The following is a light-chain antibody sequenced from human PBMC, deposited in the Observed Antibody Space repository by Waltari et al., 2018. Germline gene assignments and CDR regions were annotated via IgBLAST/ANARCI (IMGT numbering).Light chain of an antibody. CDR1: QVITRW. J-gene: IGKJ4*01. Sequence: DIEMTQSPSSLSASVGDRVTITCRASQVITRWLAWYQQKPGKAPKSLISTISTLQTGVPSRFSGSGSGTEFTLTISSPQPEDFATYYCQQYTSYPLTFGGGTKVEIK. CDR3: QQYTSYPLT. V-gene: IGKV1D-16*01. CDR2: TIS.